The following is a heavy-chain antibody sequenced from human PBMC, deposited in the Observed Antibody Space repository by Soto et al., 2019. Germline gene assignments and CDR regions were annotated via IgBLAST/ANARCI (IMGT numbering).Heavy chain of an antibody. CDR1: GFTFSSYA. J-gene: IGHJ4*02. Sequence: QVQLVESGGGVVQPGRSLRLSCAASGFTFSSYAMHWVRQAPGKGLEWVAVISYDGSNKYYADSVKGQFTISRDNSKNTLYLQMNSLRAEDTAVYYCAREPDYGHGDYWGQGTLVTVSS. CDR3: AREPDYGHGDY. D-gene: IGHD4-17*01. V-gene: IGHV3-30-3*01. CDR2: ISYDGSNK.